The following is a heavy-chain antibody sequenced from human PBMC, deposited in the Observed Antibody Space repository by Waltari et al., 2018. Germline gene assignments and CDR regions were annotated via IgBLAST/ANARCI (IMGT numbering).Heavy chain of an antibody. D-gene: IGHD3-9*01. V-gene: IGHV4-4*02. CDR3: AISYYDILTGSYYYYGMDV. CDR2: IYHSGST. CDR1: GGSISSSNW. Sequence: QVQLQESGPGLVKPSGTLSLTCAVSGGSISSSNWWSWVRQPPGKGLEWIGEIYHSGSTNYNPSLKSRVTISVDKSKNQFSLKLSSVTAADTAVYYCAISYYDILTGSYYYYGMDVWGQGTTVTVSS. J-gene: IGHJ6*02.